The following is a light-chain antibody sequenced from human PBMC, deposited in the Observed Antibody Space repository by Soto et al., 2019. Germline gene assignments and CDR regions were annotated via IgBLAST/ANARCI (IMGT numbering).Light chain of an antibody. CDR1: SSDVGTYDY. J-gene: IGLJ1*01. CDR2: GVT. V-gene: IGLV2-8*01. CDR3: SSYAGRSMYV. Sequence: QSVLTQPPSASGSPGQSVTFSCTGTSSDVGTYDYVSWYQQYPGKAPKLLIYGVTRRPSGVPDRFSGSKSGNTAALTVSGLQAEDEAYYYCSSYAGRSMYVFGTGTKVT.